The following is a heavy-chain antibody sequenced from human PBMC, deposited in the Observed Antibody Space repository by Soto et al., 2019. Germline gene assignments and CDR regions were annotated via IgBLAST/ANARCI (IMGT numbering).Heavy chain of an antibody. D-gene: IGHD4-4*01. Sequence: ASVKVSCKASGYTFTSYYMHWVRQAPGQGLEWMGIINPSGGSTSYAQKFQGRVTMTRDTSTSTVYMELSSLRSEDTAVYYCAREREGKDYTNYSGITQGGMDVWGQGTTVTVSS. CDR2: INPSGGST. CDR3: AREREGKDYTNYSGITQGGMDV. J-gene: IGHJ6*02. V-gene: IGHV1-46*01. CDR1: GYTFTSYY.